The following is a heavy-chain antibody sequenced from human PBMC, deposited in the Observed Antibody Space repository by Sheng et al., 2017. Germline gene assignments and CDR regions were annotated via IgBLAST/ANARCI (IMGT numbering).Heavy chain of an antibody. V-gene: IGHV4-39*07. D-gene: IGHD5-12*01. CDR3: ARGPWLQIDFDY. Sequence: QLQLQESGPGLVKPSETLSLTCTVSGGSISSSSYYWGWIRQPPGKGLEWIGSIYYSGSTYYNPSLKSRVTISVDTSKNQFSLKLSSVTAADTAVYYCARGPWLQIDFDYWGQGTLVTVSS. CDR1: GGSISSSSYY. J-gene: IGHJ4*02. CDR2: IYYSGST.